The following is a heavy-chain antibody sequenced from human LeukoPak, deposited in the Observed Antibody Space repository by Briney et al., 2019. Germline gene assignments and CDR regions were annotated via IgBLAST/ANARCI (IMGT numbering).Heavy chain of an antibody. CDR3: AKDTSSSWYYFDY. J-gene: IGHJ4*02. CDR1: GFTFSSYG. Sequence: PGGSLRLSCAASGFTFSSYGMSWVRQVPGKGLEWVSGISGSGGSTYYADSVKGRFTISRDNSKNTLYLQMNSLRAEDTAVYYCAKDTSSSWYYFDYWDQGTLVTVSS. CDR2: ISGSGGST. V-gene: IGHV3-23*01. D-gene: IGHD6-13*01.